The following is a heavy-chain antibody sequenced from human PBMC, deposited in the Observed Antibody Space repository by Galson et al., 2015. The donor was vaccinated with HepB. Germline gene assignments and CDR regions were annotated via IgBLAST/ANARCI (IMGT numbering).Heavy chain of an antibody. J-gene: IGHJ4*02. CDR3: ARDMDSSGWFYYFDY. Sequence: SLRLSCAASGFTFSSYGMHWVRQAPGKGLEWVAVIWYDGSNKYYADSVKGRFTISRDNSKNTLYLQMNSLRAEDTAVYYCARDMDSSGWFYYFDYWGQGTLVTVSS. V-gene: IGHV3-33*01. CDR1: GFTFSSYG. D-gene: IGHD6-19*01. CDR2: IWYDGSNK.